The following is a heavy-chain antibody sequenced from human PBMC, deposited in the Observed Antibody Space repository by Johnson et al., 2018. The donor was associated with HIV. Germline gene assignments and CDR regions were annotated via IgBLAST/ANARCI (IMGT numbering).Heavy chain of an antibody. CDR2: ISYDGRNK. Sequence: QVQLVESGGRVVQPGRSLRLSCAASGFTLSKHAMHWVRQAPGKGLEWVAVISYDGRNKDYADSVKGRFTISRDNSKNTLYLQMNSLRAEDTAVYYCAKDRSWGSWNAFDIWGQGTMVTVSS. CDR3: AKDRSWGSWNAFDI. CDR1: GFTLSKHA. V-gene: IGHV3-30-3*02. J-gene: IGHJ3*02. D-gene: IGHD7-27*01.